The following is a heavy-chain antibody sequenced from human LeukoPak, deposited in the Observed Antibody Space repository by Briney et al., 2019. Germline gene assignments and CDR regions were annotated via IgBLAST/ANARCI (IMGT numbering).Heavy chain of an antibody. J-gene: IGHJ4*02. CDR3: ARDLELERNRWNYFES. D-gene: IGHD1-1*01. CDR2: IYYSGST. CDR1: GGSISSYL. Sequence: KASETLSLTCTVSGGSISSYLWSWIRQPPGKGLEWIGYIYYSGSTQYNPSLKSRVTISVDTSKQQFSLKLSSVTAADTAVYYCARDLELERNRWNYFESWGQGTLVTVSS. V-gene: IGHV4-59*01.